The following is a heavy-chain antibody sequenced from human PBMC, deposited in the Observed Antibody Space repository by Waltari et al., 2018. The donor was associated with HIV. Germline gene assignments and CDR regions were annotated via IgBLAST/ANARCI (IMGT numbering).Heavy chain of an antibody. CDR3: ARDLEGDGYNNPFDY. Sequence: QVQLVQSGAEVKKPGSSVKVSCKASGGTFSSYAISWVRQAPGQGLEWMGRIIPILGIANYAQKCQGRVTITADKSTSTAYMELSSLRSEDTAVYYCARDLEGDGYNNPFDYWGQGTLVTVSS. CDR2: IIPILGIA. V-gene: IGHV1-69*04. J-gene: IGHJ4*02. D-gene: IGHD5-12*01. CDR1: GGTFSSYA.